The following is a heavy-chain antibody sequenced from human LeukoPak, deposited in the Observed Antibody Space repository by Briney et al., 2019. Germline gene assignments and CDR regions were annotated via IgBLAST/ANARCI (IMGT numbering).Heavy chain of an antibody. CDR2: IKTKAEGGPT. J-gene: IGHJ4*02. CDR1: GIAFSDAW. Sequence: GGSLRLSCAASGIAFSDAWANSVRQAPGEGLEWGGRIKTKAEGGPTDYGAPVKARFTIARDDSKNVMFLQMNSLKTKRTAVYYCATDTVATNHYGRDYWGQGTLVTVST. D-gene: IGHD3-16*01. CDR3: ATDTVATNHYGRDY. V-gene: IGHV3-15*01.